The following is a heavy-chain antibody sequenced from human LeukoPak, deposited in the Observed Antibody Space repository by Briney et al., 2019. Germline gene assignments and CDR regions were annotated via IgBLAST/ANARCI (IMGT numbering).Heavy chain of an antibody. V-gene: IGHV3-7*03. CDR3: ARYGSGSSYDY. CDR1: GFTFSSYW. D-gene: IGHD3-10*01. Sequence: GGSLRLSCAASGFTFSSYWMSWVRQAPGKGLEWVANIKHDGSEKYYVDSVKGRFTISRDNAKNSLYLQMSSLRAEDTAVYYCARYGSGSSYDYWGQGTLVTVSS. CDR2: IKHDGSEK. J-gene: IGHJ4*02.